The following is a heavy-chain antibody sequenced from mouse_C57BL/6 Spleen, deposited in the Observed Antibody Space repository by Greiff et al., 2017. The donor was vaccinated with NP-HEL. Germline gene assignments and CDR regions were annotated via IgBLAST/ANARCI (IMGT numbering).Heavy chain of an antibody. Sequence: DVHLVESGGGLVQPGGSMKLSCAASGFTFSDAWMDWVRQSPEKGLEWVAEIRNKANNHATYYAETVKGRFTISRDDSKSSVYLQMNRLRAEDTGIYYCTRSPWGYFDVWGTGTTVTVSS. CDR2: IRNKANNHAT. D-gene: IGHD4-1*01. CDR3: TRSPWGYFDV. CDR1: GFTFSDAW. V-gene: IGHV6-6*01. J-gene: IGHJ1*03.